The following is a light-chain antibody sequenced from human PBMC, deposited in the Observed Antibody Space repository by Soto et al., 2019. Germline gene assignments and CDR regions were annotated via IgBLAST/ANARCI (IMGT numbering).Light chain of an antibody. J-gene: IGKJ3*01. CDR3: HQRSTWPFT. Sequence: EIVLTQSPATLSLSPGERATLSCRASQSISSYLAWYQQKPDQAPRLLIYDASNRATGIPARFSGSGSGTDLTITIRSLEPEDFAVYYCHQRSTWPFTFGPGTKLDIK. CDR1: QSISSY. V-gene: IGKV3-11*01. CDR2: DAS.